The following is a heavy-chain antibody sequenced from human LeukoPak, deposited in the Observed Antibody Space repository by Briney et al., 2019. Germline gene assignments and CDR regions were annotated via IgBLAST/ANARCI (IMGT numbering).Heavy chain of an antibody. CDR2: IYPGDSDT. Sequence: GESLKISCKGSGYSFTSYWIGWVRQVPGKGLEWMGIIYPGDSDTRYSPSFQGQVTISADKSISTAYLQWSSLKASDTAMYYCARRAVVTASLSAFDIWGQGTLVTVSS. CDR1: GYSFTSYW. J-gene: IGHJ4*02. V-gene: IGHV5-51*01. D-gene: IGHD2-21*02. CDR3: ARRAVVTASLSAFDI.